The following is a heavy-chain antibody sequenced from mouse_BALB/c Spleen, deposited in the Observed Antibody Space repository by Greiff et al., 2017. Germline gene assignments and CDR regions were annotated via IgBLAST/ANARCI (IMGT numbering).Heavy chain of an antibody. CDR1: GYTFTDYY. Sequence: QVQLKESGPELVKPGASVKISCKASGYTFTDYYINWVKQKPGQGLEWIGWIYPGSGNTKYNEKFKGKATLTVDTSSSTAYMQLSSLTSEDTAVYFCARGTYGNYEDYWGQGTTLTVSS. CDR2: IYPGSGNT. V-gene: IGHV1-84*02. D-gene: IGHD2-1*01. J-gene: IGHJ2*01. CDR3: ARGTYGNYEDY.